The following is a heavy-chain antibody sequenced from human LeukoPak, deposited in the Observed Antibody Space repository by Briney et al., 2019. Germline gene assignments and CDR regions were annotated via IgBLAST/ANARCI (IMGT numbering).Heavy chain of an antibody. J-gene: IGHJ4*02. V-gene: IGHV4-4*08. Sequence: PSETLSLTCTVSGGSMDLSYWSWIRQPPGKGLEWIGFIYSSGNTNYNPSLKSRVTISVDTSKNQFSLKLSSVTAADTAVYYCARGEIPPYSSGWYPVYWGQGTLVTVSS. CDR1: GGSMDLSY. D-gene: IGHD6-19*01. CDR3: ARGEIPPYSSGWYPVY. CDR2: IYSSGNT.